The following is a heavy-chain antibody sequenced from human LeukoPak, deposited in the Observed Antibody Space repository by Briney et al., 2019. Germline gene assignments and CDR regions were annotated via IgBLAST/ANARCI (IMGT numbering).Heavy chain of an antibody. CDR2: IIPNSGGT. J-gene: IGHJ6*04. CDR1: GYTFTGYY. Sequence: GASVKVSCKASGYTFTGYYMHWVRQAPGQGLEWMGRIIPNSGGTNYAQKFQGRVTMTRDTSISTAYMELSRLRSDDTAVYYCARDTDCSSTSCYAAPWGRGTTVTVSS. CDR3: ARDTDCSSTSCYAAP. V-gene: IGHV1-2*06. D-gene: IGHD2-2*01.